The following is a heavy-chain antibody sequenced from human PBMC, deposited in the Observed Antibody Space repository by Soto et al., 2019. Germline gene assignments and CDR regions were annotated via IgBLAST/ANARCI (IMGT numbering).Heavy chain of an antibody. CDR2: IYTSGST. CDR1: GGSISSYY. Sequence: LSLTCTVSGGSISSYYWSWIRQPAGKGLEWIGRIYTSGSTNYNPSLKSRVTMSVDTSKNQFSLKLSSVTAADTAVYYCARGSSGWWGARIDYWGQGTLVTVSS. V-gene: IGHV4-4*07. J-gene: IGHJ4*02. D-gene: IGHD6-19*01. CDR3: ARGSSGWWGARIDY.